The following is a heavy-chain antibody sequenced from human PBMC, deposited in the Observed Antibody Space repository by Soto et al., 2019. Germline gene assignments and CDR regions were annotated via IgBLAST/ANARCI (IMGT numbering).Heavy chain of an antibody. CDR1: GFTFGDSY. V-gene: IGHV3-11*06. CDR2: ISPGSRYP. Sequence: GGSLRLSCAGSGFTFGDSYMSWIRQAPGKGLEWLSYISPGSRYPAYADSVKGRFTISRDNAKRSLYLQMMSLTAEDTAIYYCVRGGGGGLFDPWGQGTMGTVSA. J-gene: IGHJ5*02. CDR3: VRGGGGGLFDP. D-gene: IGHD2-15*01.